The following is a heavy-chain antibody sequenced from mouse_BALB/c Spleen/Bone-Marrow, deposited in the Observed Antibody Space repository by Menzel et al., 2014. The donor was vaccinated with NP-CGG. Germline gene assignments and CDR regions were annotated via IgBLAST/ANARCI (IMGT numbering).Heavy chain of an antibody. V-gene: IGHV5-9-2*01. J-gene: IGHJ3*01. CDR1: GFSFNSYG. D-gene: IGHD2-4*01. Sequence: EVHLVESGGGLVKSGGSLKLSCAASGFSFNSYGMSWVRQTPEKRLEWVATISGGGSYTFYPDSVKGRFTISRDNAKNNLYLQLSSLRSEDTALYYCARHAYYDQTEVSFVYWGQGTRVTVSA. CDR3: ARHAYYDQTEVSFVY. CDR2: ISGGGSYT.